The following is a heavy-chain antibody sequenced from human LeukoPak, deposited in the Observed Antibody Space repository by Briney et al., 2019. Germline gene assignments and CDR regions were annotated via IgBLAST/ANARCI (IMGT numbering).Heavy chain of an antibody. CDR3: ARSNMPPHLIVPIHYYGMYV. V-gene: IGHV1-18*01. Sequence: ASVKVSCMASGCTFRNYGGSWVRQAPGQGLEWMGWISAYNGNKYYAQNLQGRVTMTTDTSAGRAYMELRSLRSDNTPVYYCARSNMPPHLIVPIHYYGMYVRGQGTTVTVSS. CDR2: ISAYNGNK. D-gene: IGHD2-2*01. J-gene: IGHJ6*02. CDR1: GCTFRNYG.